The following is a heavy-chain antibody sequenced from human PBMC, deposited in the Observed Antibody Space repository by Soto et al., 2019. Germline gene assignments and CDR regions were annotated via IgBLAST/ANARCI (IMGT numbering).Heavy chain of an antibody. D-gene: IGHD1-26*01. CDR3: ARVSGSSLLYYFDY. J-gene: IGHJ4*02. Sequence: QVQLQESGPGLVKPSQTLSLTCTVSGGSISGGGYYWSWIRQHQGKGLEGIGYINYSGSTYYNPSLKCGVTISVDTSKNQCSLMLGSVTAEDTAVYYCARVSGSSLLYYFDYWGQGTLVTVSS. CDR2: INYSGST. CDR1: GGSISGGGYY. V-gene: IGHV4-31*03.